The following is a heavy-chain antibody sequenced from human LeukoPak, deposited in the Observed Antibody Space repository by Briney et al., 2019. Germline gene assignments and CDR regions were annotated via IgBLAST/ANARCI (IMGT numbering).Heavy chain of an antibody. CDR2: IIDSGGAT. CDR1: GFTFSTYA. J-gene: IGHJ6*04. Sequence: GGSLRLSCAASGFTFSTYAMSWVRQAPGKGLEWVSGIIDSGGATYYADSGKGRFTISRDNSKNSLYLQMNSLRAEDTAVYYCAELGITMIGGVWSKGTTVTISS. V-gene: IGHV3-23*01. CDR3: AELGITMIGGV. D-gene: IGHD3-10*02.